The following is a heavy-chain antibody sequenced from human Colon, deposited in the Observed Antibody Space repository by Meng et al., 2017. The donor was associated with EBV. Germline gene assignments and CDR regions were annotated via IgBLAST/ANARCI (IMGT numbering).Heavy chain of an antibody. CDR3: ASFDHIPRRNYFDY. CDR2: IHHSGSA. Sequence: QVQLQEPGPGLVEPSQTLSLTCTVSGGSMSSGNYYWSWIRQPPGKGLEWIGYIHHSGSAYYNPSLKSRVSISVDTSKNQFSLNLNSMTAADTAVYYCASFDHIPRRNYFDYWGQGTLVTVSS. J-gene: IGHJ4*02. D-gene: IGHD2-21*01. V-gene: IGHV4-30-4*01. CDR1: GGSMSSGNYY.